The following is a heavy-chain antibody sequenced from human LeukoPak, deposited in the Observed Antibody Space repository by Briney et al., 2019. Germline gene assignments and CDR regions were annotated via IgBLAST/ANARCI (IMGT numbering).Heavy chain of an antibody. CDR3: AKGSLFGRGG. D-gene: IGHD2-15*01. J-gene: IGHJ4*02. Sequence: GGSLRLSCVASGFGLSVYDMGWVRQAPGKGLEWVSTISRSGENTYYADSVKGRFTISRDNSKNTLYLQMNSLRAEDTAVYYCAKGSLFGRGGWGQGTLVTVSS. CDR2: ISRSGENT. V-gene: IGHV3-23*01. CDR1: GFGLSVYD.